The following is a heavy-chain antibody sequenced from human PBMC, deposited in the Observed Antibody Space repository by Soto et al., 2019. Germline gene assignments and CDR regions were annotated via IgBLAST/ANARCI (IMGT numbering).Heavy chain of an antibody. J-gene: IGHJ6*02. V-gene: IGHV1-8*01. CDR1: GYTFTSYD. CDR2: MNPNSGNT. CDR3: ASIRYSSSWYMRAAYYYGMDV. Sequence: ASVKVSCKASGYTFTSYDINWVRQATGQGLEWMGWMNPNSGNTGYAQKFQGRVTMTRNTSISTAYMELSSLRSEDTAVYYCASIRYSSSWYMRAAYYYGMDVWGQGTTVTVSS. D-gene: IGHD6-13*01.